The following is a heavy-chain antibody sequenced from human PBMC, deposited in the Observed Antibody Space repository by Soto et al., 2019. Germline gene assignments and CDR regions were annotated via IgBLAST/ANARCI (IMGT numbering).Heavy chain of an antibody. CDR1: GYDFNTNW. CDR3: ARLPRDCNKTSCYYADH. D-gene: IGHD3-3*01. CDR2: MYPGDSDT. V-gene: IGHV5-51*01. Sequence: GESLKISCRGSGYDFNTNWFGWVRQLPGRGLEWVGIMYPGDSDTRYNPSLQGHVTLSVDVAVSTAFLQWRSLETSDTGMYFCARLPRDCNKTSCYYADHWGQGTQVTVSS. J-gene: IGHJ4*02.